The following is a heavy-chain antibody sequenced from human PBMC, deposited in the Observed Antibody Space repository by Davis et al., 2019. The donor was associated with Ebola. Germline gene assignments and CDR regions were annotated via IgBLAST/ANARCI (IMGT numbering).Heavy chain of an antibody. Sequence: GGSLRLSCTASGFTFGDYAMSWVRQAPGRGLEWVSYISSSGSTIYYADSVKGRFTISRDNAKNSLYLQMNSLRAEDTAVYYCARELLRRNYYYYGMDVWGQGTTVTVSS. J-gene: IGHJ6*02. V-gene: IGHV3-11*01. D-gene: IGHD2-21*02. CDR1: GFTFGDYA. CDR3: ARELLRRNYYYYGMDV. CDR2: ISSSGSTI.